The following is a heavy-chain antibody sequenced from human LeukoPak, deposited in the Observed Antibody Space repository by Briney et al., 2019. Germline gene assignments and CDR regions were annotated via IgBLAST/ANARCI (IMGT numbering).Heavy chain of an antibody. Sequence: ASVKVSCKASGYTFTGYYMHWVRHAPGQGLEWMGWINPNSGGTNYAQKFQGRVTMTRDTSISTLYMELSSLKSEDTAVYYCARGSSRSPRDAFDIWGQGTMVTVSS. J-gene: IGHJ3*02. CDR2: INPNSGGT. V-gene: IGHV1-2*02. CDR3: ARGSSRSPRDAFDI. CDR1: GYTFTGYY.